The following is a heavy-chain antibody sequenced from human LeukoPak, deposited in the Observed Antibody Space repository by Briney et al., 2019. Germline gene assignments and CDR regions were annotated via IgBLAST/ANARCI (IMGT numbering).Heavy chain of an antibody. D-gene: IGHD4-17*01. J-gene: IGHJ5*02. Sequence: SETLSLTCTVSGGSISSSSYYWGWIRQPAGKGLEWIGRIYTSGSTNYNPSLKSRVTMSVDTSKNQFSLRLSSVTAADTALYYCARGLPKHDYGDYGGTWFDPWGQGTLVTVSS. CDR2: IYTSGST. CDR1: GGSISSSSYY. V-gene: IGHV4-61*02. CDR3: ARGLPKHDYGDYGGTWFDP.